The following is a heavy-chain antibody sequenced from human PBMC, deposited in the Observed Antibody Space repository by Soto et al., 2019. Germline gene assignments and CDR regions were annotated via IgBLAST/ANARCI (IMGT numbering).Heavy chain of an antibody. J-gene: IGHJ6*02. CDR2: IIPIPGTA. CDR1: GGTFGRYA. D-gene: IGHD2-2*01. Sequence: QVQLVQSGAEVKTPGSSVKVSCKASGGTFGRYAISWVRQAPGQGLAWMGGIIPIPGTANYAQKFQGRVTIAADESTSTAYMELSSLRSEDTAVYYCARSQGSSTSLEIYYYYYYGMDVWGQGTTVTVSS. V-gene: IGHV1-69*01. CDR3: ARSQGSSTSLEIYYYYYYGMDV.